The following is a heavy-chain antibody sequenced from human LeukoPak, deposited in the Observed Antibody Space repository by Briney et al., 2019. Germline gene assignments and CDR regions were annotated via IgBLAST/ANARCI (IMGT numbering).Heavy chain of an antibody. CDR2: ISSSSSYI. CDR3: ARDAEGAVAGTGFDY. Sequence: GSLRLSCAASGFTFSSYSMNWVRQAPGKGLEWVSSISSSSSYIYYADSVKGRFTISRDNAKNSLYLQMNSLRAEDTAVYYCARDAEGAVAGTGFDYWGQGTLVTVSS. CDR1: GFTFSSYS. J-gene: IGHJ4*02. V-gene: IGHV3-21*01. D-gene: IGHD6-19*01.